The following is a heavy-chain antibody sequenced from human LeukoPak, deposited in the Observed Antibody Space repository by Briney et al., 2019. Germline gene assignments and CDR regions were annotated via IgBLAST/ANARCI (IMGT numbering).Heavy chain of an antibody. V-gene: IGHV3-48*04. CDR3: VRDDDRPDNGLDY. J-gene: IGHJ4*02. CDR2: ISSSSSTI. Sequence: GGSLRLSCAASGFTFSSYSMNWVRQAPGKGLEWVSYISSSSSTIYYADSVKGRFTISRDNAKNSLYLQMNSLRAEDTGLYYCVRDDDRPDNGLDYWGQGTLVTVSS. CDR1: GFTFSSYS. D-gene: IGHD3-22*01.